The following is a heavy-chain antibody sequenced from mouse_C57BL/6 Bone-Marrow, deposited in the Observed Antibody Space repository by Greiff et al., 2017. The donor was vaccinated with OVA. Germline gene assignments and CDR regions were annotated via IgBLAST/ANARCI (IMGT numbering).Heavy chain of an antibody. Sequence: DVMLVESGGGLVQPGESLKLSCESNEYEFPSHDMSWVRKTPEKRLELVAAINSDGGSTYYPDTMERRFIISRDNTKKTLYLQMSSLRSEDTALYYCARHSDYDEGWYFDVWGTGTTVTVSS. J-gene: IGHJ1*03. CDR3: ARHSDYDEGWYFDV. V-gene: IGHV5-2*01. CDR2: INSDGGST. D-gene: IGHD2-4*01. CDR1: EYEFPSHD.